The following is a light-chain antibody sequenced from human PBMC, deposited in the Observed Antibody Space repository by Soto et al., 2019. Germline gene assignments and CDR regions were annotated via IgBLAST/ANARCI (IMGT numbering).Light chain of an antibody. J-gene: IGKJ1*01. Sequence: EIVLTQSPGTLSLSPGERATLSCRASQSVSSRSLAWFQQKPGQAPRLLIYAASSRATGIPDRFSGSGFGTDYTLTISRLAPEDFAVYYCQQDGSPPLTFGQGTKVEIK. CDR1: QSVSSRS. CDR2: AAS. CDR3: QQDGSPPLT. V-gene: IGKV3-20*01.